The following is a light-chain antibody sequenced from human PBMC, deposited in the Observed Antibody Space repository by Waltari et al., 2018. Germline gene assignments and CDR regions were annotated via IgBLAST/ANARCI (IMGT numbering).Light chain of an antibody. CDR1: SSDVGGYNY. Sequence: QSALTQPASVSGSPGQSITISCTGTSSDVGGYNYVSWYQQHPDKAPKLMIYDVNNRPSGVSNRFSGSNSGNTASLTISVLQAEDEADYYCSSYTSSSTLFGGGTKLTVL. V-gene: IGLV2-14*03. CDR3: SSYTSSSTL. J-gene: IGLJ2*01. CDR2: DVN.